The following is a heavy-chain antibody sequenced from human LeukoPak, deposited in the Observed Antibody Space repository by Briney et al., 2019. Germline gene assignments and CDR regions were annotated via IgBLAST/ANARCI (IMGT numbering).Heavy chain of an antibody. Sequence: GGSLRLSCVASGIAFSNSIMHWVRQAPGEGLEWVSAMSYDGFSKYYADSMKGRLTISRDDSKNTLYLQMNTLRAEDTAIYYCVKRMGCSDFNCYAELDFWGQGTLVTVSS. J-gene: IGHJ4*02. V-gene: IGHV3-30*04. CDR1: GIAFSNSI. CDR3: VKRMGCSDFNCYAELDF. D-gene: IGHD5-12*01. CDR2: MSYDGFSK.